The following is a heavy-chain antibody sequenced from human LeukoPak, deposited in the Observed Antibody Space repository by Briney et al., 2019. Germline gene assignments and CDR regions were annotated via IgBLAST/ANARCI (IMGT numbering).Heavy chain of an antibody. CDR1: GFTFSVYG. Sequence: GGSLRLSCAASGFTFSVYGMSWVRQAPGKGLEWVANIKQDGSEKYYVDSVKGRFTISRDNAKNSLYLQMNSLRAEDTAVYYCARDSSSSPHWGQGTLVTVSS. D-gene: IGHD6-6*01. J-gene: IGHJ4*02. V-gene: IGHV3-7*01. CDR3: ARDSSSSPH. CDR2: IKQDGSEK.